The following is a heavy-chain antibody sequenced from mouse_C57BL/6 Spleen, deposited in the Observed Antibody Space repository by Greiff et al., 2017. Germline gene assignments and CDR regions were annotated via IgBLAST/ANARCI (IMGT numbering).Heavy chain of an antibody. CDR1: GYTFTDYY. CDR3: ARLYYYGSSYFDY. Sequence: QVQLQQSGAELVRPGASVKLSCKASGYTFTDYYINWVKQRPGQGLEWIARIYPGSGNTYYNEKFKGKATLTAEKSSSTAYMQLSSLTSEDSAVYFCARLYYYGSSYFDYWGQGTTLTVSS. CDR2: IYPGSGNT. D-gene: IGHD1-1*01. J-gene: IGHJ2*01. V-gene: IGHV1-76*01.